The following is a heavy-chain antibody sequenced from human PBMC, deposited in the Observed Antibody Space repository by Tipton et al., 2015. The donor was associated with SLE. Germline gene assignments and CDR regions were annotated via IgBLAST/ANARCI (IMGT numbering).Heavy chain of an antibody. CDR1: GASXSSFF. V-gene: IGHV4-34*01. Sequence: TLSLTCTVSGASXSSFFXXWIRQPPGKGLEWIGEXNHSXTTNXXPSXGSRVTVSVDTSNNQFSLRLSSVTAADTATYYCARGGXFWXXXLVAANYFDSWGQGTXVTVXS. CDR2: XNHSXTT. CDR3: ARGGXFWXXXLVAANYFDS. D-gene: IGHD3-10*01. J-gene: IGHJ4*02.